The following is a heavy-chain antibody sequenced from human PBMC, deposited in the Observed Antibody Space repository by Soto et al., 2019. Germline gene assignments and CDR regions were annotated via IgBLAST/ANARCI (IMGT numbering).Heavy chain of an antibody. CDR3: ARGKVTIFGVVTHPRWFDP. CDR2: IYYSGST. V-gene: IGHV4-39*01. Sequence: SETLSLTCTVSGGSISSSSYYWGWIRQPPXKGLEWIGSIYYSGSTYYNPSLKSRVTISVDTSKNQFSLKLSSVTAADTAVYYCARGKVTIFGVVTHPRWFDPWGQGTLVTVSS. CDR1: GGSISSSSYY. J-gene: IGHJ5*02. D-gene: IGHD3-3*01.